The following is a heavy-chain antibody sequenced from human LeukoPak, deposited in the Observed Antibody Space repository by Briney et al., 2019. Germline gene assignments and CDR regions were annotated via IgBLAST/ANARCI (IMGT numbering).Heavy chain of an antibody. Sequence: PSETLSLTCTVSGGSISSYYWSWSRQTPGKGLEWIGYIYYRGSTKYNPSLQSRVTISVDTSKNQFSLKLNSVTAADTAVYYCARHCDTSGYPLDYWGQGTLVTVSS. CDR2: IYYRGST. V-gene: IGHV4-59*08. D-gene: IGHD3-22*01. CDR1: GGSISSYY. CDR3: ARHCDTSGYPLDY. J-gene: IGHJ4*02.